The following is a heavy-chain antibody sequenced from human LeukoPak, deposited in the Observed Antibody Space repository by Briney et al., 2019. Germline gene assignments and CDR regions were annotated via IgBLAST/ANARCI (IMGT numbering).Heavy chain of an antibody. D-gene: IGHD3-10*01. J-gene: IGHJ3*02. Sequence: SETLSLTCTVSGGSISSGSYYWSWIRQPAGKGLEWIGRIYTSGSTNYNPSLKSRVTISADTSKNQFSLKLSSVTAADTAVYYCARHRTMVRGVRPRGAFDIWGQGTMVTVSS. CDR3: ARHRTMVRGVRPRGAFDI. V-gene: IGHV4-61*02. CDR2: IYTSGST. CDR1: GGSISSGSYY.